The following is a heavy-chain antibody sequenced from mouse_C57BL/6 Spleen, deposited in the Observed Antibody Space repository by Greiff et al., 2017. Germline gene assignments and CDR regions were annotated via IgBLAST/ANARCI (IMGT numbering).Heavy chain of an antibody. CDR2: INPGSGGT. D-gene: IGHD1-1*01. CDR3: ARGYGSSGVYYAMDY. J-gene: IGHJ4*01. CDR1: GYAFTNYL. Sequence: VQLQQSGAELVRPGTSVKVSCKASGYAFTNYLIEWVKQRPGQGLELIGVINPGSGGTNYNEKFKGKATLTADKSSSTAYMQLSSLTSEDSAVYFCARGYGSSGVYYAMDYWGQGTSVTVSS. V-gene: IGHV1-54*01.